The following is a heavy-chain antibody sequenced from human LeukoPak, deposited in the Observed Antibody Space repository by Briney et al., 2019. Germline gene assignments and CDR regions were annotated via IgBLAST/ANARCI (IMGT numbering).Heavy chain of an antibody. Sequence: PGGSLRLSCRASGFTFTTYSMNWLREAPGKALEWVSAISGSGGSTCYADSVKGRFTISRDNSKNTLYLQMNSLRAEDTAVYYCARKWGATTGDYWGQGTLVTVSS. V-gene: IGHV3-23*01. D-gene: IGHD1-26*01. CDR3: ARKWGATTGDY. CDR1: GFTFTTYS. J-gene: IGHJ4*02. CDR2: ISGSGGST.